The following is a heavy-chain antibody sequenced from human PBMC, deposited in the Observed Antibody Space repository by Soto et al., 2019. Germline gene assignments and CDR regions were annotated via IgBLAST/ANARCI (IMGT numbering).Heavy chain of an antibody. CDR1: GFTFSSYG. CDR3: ARVFYDSGGFYYDY. CDR2: ISSNGGST. D-gene: IGHD3-22*01. Sequence: EVQLVESGEGLVQPGGSLRLSCAASGFTFSSYGMHWVRQAPGKGLECVSGISSNGGSTYYADSVKGRFTISRDNSKNTAYLQMGSLRAEDMAVYYCARVFYDSGGFYYDYWGQGTLVTVSS. J-gene: IGHJ4*02. V-gene: IGHV3-64*02.